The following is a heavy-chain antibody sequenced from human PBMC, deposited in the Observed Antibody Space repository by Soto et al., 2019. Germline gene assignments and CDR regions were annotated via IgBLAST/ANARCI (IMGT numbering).Heavy chain of an antibody. D-gene: IGHD5-12*01. J-gene: IGHJ4*02. CDR3: ARGTGNTGCGSFYY. V-gene: IGHV4-34*01. CDR2: INHSGST. Sequence: SETLSLTCAVYGGSFSGYYWSWIRQPPGKGLEWIGEINHSGSTNYNPSLKSRVTISVDTSKNQFSLKLSSVTAADTAVYYCARGTGNTGCGSFYYWGQGTLVTVS. CDR1: GGSFSGYY.